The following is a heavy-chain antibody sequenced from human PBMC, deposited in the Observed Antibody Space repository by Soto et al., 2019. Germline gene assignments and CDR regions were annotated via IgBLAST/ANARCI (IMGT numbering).Heavy chain of an antibody. J-gene: IGHJ4*02. CDR2: ITYGGII. Sequence: PSETLSLTCTVSGASITNDDFFWSWVRQHPDKGLEWLAYITYGGIIYYNPSLRGRLSVSIDKSKSQFSLNVRSVTAADTAVYFCAKMERTQLWLLVQNWGQGLPVTVSS. CDR3: AKMERTQLWLLVQN. D-gene: IGHD5-18*01. V-gene: IGHV4-31*03. CDR1: GASITNDDFF.